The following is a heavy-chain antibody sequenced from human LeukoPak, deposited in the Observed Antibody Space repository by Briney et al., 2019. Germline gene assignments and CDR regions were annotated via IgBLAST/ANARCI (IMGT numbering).Heavy chain of an antibody. J-gene: IGHJ3*01. CDR3: AKGNDAFDV. Sequence: PGGSLRLSCAASGFIFSRYVMSWVRQAPGKGLGWVSGISGSGGSTYYADSVKGRFTISRDNSKNTLHLQMNSLRAEDTAVYYCAKGNDAFDVWGQGTMATVSS. CDR1: GFIFSRYV. CDR2: ISGSGGST. V-gene: IGHV3-23*01.